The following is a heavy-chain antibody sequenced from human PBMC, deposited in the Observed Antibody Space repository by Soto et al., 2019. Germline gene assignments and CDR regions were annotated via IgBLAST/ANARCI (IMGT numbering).Heavy chain of an antibody. J-gene: IGHJ6*03. Sequence: GGSLRLSCAASGFTFSSYSMNWVRQAPGKGLEWVSSISSSSSYIYYADSVKGRFTISRDNAKNSLYLQMNSLRAEDTAVYYCARHPYCSSTSCSRYYYYYYMDVWGKGTTVTVSS. CDR2: ISSSSSYI. D-gene: IGHD2-2*01. V-gene: IGHV3-21*01. CDR3: ARHPYCSSTSCSRYYYYYYMDV. CDR1: GFTFSSYS.